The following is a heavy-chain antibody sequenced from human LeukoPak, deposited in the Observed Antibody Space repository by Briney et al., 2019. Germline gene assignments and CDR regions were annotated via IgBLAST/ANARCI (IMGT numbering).Heavy chain of an antibody. Sequence: ASVKVSCKASGYTFTGYYMHWVRQAPGQGLEWMGWINPNSGGTNYAQKFQGRVTMTRDTSISTAYMELSRLRSDDTAVYYCAREGGDYYGSGSYYTQIWGQGTMVTVSS. D-gene: IGHD3-10*01. CDR2: INPNSGGT. J-gene: IGHJ3*02. V-gene: IGHV1-2*02. CDR3: AREGGDYYGSGSYYTQI. CDR1: GYTFTGYY.